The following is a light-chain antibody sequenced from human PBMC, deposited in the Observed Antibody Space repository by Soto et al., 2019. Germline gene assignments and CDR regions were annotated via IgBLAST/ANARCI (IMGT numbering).Light chain of an antibody. CDR3: QKYYSYPLN. J-gene: IGKJ4*01. CDR2: AAS. CDR1: QGISSY. Sequence: AIRMTESPSSLSAPTVGRGTMSFLASQGISSYLAWYQPKPGKAPKLLIYAASTLQSGVPSRFSGSGSGTDFTLTISCLQSEDFATYYCQKYYSYPLNCGGGNTGAIK. V-gene: IGKV1-8*01.